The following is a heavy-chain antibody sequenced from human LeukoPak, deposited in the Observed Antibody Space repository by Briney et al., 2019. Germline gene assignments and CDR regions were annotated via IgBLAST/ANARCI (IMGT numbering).Heavy chain of an antibody. CDR1: GYSFTSNY. CDR3: ATLPYYYYGMDV. J-gene: IGHJ6*02. CDR2: IYPRDGST. Sequence: ASVKVSCKASGYSFTSNYIHWVRQAPGQGLEWMGMIYPRDGSTSYAQKFQGRVTMTEDTSTDTAYMELSSLRSEDTAVYYCATLPYYYYGMDVWGQGTTVTVSS. V-gene: IGHV1-46*01.